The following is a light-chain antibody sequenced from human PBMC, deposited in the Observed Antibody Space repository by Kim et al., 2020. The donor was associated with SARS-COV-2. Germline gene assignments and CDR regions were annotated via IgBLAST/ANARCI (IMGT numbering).Light chain of an antibody. Sequence: SPGERATLTCRASQSVAYGSLAWYQQKPGQAPRLLIYAASSRAPGIPDKFSGSGSGTDFTLIINRLEPEDFAIYYCQQYSTSPRTFGQGTKVDIK. CDR1: QSVAYGS. J-gene: IGKJ1*01. CDR2: AAS. CDR3: QQYSTSPRT. V-gene: IGKV3-20*01.